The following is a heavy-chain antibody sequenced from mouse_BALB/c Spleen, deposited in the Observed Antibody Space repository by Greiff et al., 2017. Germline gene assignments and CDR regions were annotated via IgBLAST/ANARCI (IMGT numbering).Heavy chain of an antibody. Sequence: LQQPGSELVRPGASVKLSCKASGYTFTSYWLHWVKQGPGQGLGWIGHLYPGSGSTNYDETFKSKATLTVDTSSSTAYMQLSSLTSEDSAVYYCTRAHGYYDAMDYWGQGTSGTVSS. J-gene: IGHJ4*01. CDR3: TRAHGYYDAMDY. V-gene: IGHV1S22*01. CDR2: LYPGSGST. D-gene: IGHD2-2*01. CDR1: GYTFTSYW.